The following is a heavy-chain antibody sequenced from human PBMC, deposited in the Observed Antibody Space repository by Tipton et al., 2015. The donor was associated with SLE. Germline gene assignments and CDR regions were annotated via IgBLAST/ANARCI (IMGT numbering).Heavy chain of an antibody. V-gene: IGHV3-21*01. Sequence: SLRLSCAASGFTFSSYSMNWVRQAPGKGLEWVSSISSSSSYIYYADSVKGRFTISRDNSKNTLYLQMNSLRAEDTAVYYCASPPPSNYYYYYMDVWGKGTTVTVSS. CDR1: GFTFSSYS. J-gene: IGHJ6*03. CDR2: ISSSSSYI. CDR3: ASPPPSNYYYYYMDV.